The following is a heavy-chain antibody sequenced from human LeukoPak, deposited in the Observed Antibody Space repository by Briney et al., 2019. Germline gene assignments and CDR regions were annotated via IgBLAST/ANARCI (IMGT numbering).Heavy chain of an antibody. CDR2: MYPGDSET. CDR1: GYSFTSYW. V-gene: IGHV5-51*01. J-gene: IGHJ4*02. Sequence: GESLKISCKGSGYSFTSYWIGWVRQMPGKGLEWMGIMYPGDSETRYSPSFQGQVTISVDKSISTAYLQWSSLKASDTAMYYCGRHLYGGNSAIDYWGQGTLVTVSS. D-gene: IGHD4-23*01. CDR3: GRHLYGGNSAIDY.